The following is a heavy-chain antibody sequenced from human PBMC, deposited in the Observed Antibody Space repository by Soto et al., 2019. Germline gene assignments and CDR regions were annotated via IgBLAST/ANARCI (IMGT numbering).Heavy chain of an antibody. CDR3: ARWDSTVTSARGAFDI. Sequence: ASVKVSCKASGYTFTGYYMHWVRQAPGQRLEWMGWINAGNGNTKYSQKFQGRVTITRDTSASTAYMELSSLRSEDTAVYYCARWDSTVTSARGAFDIRGQGTMVTVSS. CDR1: GYTFTGYY. J-gene: IGHJ3*02. V-gene: IGHV1-3*01. CDR2: INAGNGNT. D-gene: IGHD4-17*01.